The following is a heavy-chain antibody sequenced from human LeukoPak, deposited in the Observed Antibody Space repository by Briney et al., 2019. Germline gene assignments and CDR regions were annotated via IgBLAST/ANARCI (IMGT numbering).Heavy chain of an antibody. CDR2: INHSGST. V-gene: IGHV4-34*01. Sequence: SETLSLTCAVYGGSFSGYYWSWIRQPPGKGLEWIGEINHSGSTNYNPSLKSRVAISVDTSKNQFSLKLSSVTAADTAVYYCAVTMVRGVIKGGVFDYWGQGTLVTVSS. D-gene: IGHD3-10*01. CDR1: GGSFSGYY. CDR3: AVTMVRGVIKGGVFDY. J-gene: IGHJ4*02.